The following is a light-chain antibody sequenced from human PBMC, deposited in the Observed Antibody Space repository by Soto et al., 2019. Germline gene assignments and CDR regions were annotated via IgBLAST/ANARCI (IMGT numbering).Light chain of an antibody. CDR1: QSLLHSNGYNY. CDR3: MQALQTPPA. Sequence: DVVITQSPLSLPVTPGEPASISCRSSQSLLHSNGYNYLDWYLQKPGQSPRLLIYLGSNRASGVPDRFSGSGSGTDFTLQISRVEAEDVGVYYCMQALQTPPAFGQGTKVDIK. J-gene: IGKJ1*01. CDR2: LGS. V-gene: IGKV2-28*01.